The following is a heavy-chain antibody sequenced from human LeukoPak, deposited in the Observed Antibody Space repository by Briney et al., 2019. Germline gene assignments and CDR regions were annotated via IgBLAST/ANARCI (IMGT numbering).Heavy chain of an antibody. CDR2: IYSGGST. J-gene: IGHJ4*02. D-gene: IGHD6-13*01. CDR1: GFTVSSNY. Sequence: GGSLRLSCAASGFTVSSNYMSWVRQAPGKGLEWVSVIYSGGSTYYADSVKGRFTISRGNSKNTLYLQMNSLRAEDTAVYYCAGKLYSSSWSSFDYWGQGTLVTVSS. CDR3: AGKLYSSSWSSFDY. V-gene: IGHV3-53*01.